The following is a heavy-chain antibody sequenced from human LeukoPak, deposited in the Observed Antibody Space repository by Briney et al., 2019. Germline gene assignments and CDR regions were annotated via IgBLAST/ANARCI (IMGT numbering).Heavy chain of an antibody. D-gene: IGHD1-7*01. CDR1: GISPSAPQVP. CDR3: AHKPAQKNYFDP. CDR2: TYWGDDK. Sequence: GPTPVNPTQKPTLTPTVSGISPSAPQVPVGCIRQPPGKAPEFLPLTYWGDDKRFSSSLRSRLTITSDASKNQVVLTVANLDPVDTATYYCAHKPAQKNYFDPWGQGTLVTVSS. V-gene: IGHV2-5*02. J-gene: IGHJ5*02.